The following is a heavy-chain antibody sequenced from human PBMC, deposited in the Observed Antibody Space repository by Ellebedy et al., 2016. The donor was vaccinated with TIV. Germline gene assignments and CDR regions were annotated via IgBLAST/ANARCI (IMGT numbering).Heavy chain of an antibody. CDR2: IDTGNGNV. CDR1: GYTFTNHG. J-gene: IGHJ4*02. CDR3: AKDPSDRYDLDY. Sequence: ASVKVSCKASGYTFTNHGIHWVRQAPGQGLEWMGWIDTGNGNVEYSQKFQDRVSISRETSATTAYTNLSSLRFEDTAVYYCAKDPSDRYDLDYWGQGTLVTVSS. D-gene: IGHD1-14*01. V-gene: IGHV1-3*04.